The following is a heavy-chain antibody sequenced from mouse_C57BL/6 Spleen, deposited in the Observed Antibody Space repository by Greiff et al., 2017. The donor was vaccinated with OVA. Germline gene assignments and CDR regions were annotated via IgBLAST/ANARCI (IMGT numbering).Heavy chain of an antibody. V-gene: IGHV14-4*01. D-gene: IGHD1-1*02. CDR3: TTMALFAY. CDR2: IDPENGDT. CDR1: GFNIKDDY. J-gene: IGHJ3*01. Sequence: EVQLQQSGAELVRPGASVKLSCTASGFNIKDDYMHWVKQRPEQGLEWIGWIDPENGDTEYASKFQGKATITADTSSNTAYLQLSSLTSEDTAVYYCTTMALFAYWGQGTLVTVSA.